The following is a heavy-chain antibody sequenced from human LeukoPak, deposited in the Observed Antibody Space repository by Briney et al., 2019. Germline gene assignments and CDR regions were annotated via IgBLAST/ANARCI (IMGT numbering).Heavy chain of an antibody. D-gene: IGHD3-3*01. CDR1: GGSACDAVYY. Sequence: PSETLSLTCTVSGGSACDAVYYWDWVRQPPGKALEWIGNIDYRGNTNSGPSIKSRVPISVDTSKNQFPLKLTAVTAADTAVYFCARDGTIVEGSLFDSWGQGKLVTVSS. V-gene: IGHV4-61*08. CDR3: ARDGTIVEGSLFDS. J-gene: IGHJ4*02. CDR2: IDYRGNT.